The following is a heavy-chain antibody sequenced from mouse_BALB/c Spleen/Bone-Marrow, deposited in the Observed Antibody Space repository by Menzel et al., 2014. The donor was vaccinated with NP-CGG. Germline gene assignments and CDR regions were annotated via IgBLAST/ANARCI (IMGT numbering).Heavy chain of an antibody. Sequence: DLVKPGASVKLSCKASGYTFTSYWINWVKQRPGQGLEWIGHIAPGSGNIYYNEMFKVKATLTVDASSSTAYIQLSSLSSEDSAVYFCARSYYVSSPYAMDYWGQGTSVTVSS. J-gene: IGHJ4*01. D-gene: IGHD1-1*01. V-gene: IGHV1S41*01. CDR1: GYTFTSYW. CDR2: IAPGSGNI. CDR3: ARSYYVSSPYAMDY.